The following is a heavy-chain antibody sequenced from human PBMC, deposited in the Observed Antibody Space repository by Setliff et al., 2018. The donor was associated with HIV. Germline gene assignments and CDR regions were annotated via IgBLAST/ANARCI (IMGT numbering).Heavy chain of an antibody. J-gene: IGHJ4*02. CDR3: TTLNYFHSGRSY. D-gene: IGHD3-10*01. V-gene: IGHV3-23*01. CDR2: ISGSGDNI. CDR1: GFTFNNHA. Sequence: GKSLKISCAASGFTFNNHAMSWVRQAPGKGLEWVSAISGSGDNIYYADSVKGRFTFSRDNSKNTLYLQMNSLKTEDTAVYYCTTLNYFHSGRSYWGQGALVTVSS.